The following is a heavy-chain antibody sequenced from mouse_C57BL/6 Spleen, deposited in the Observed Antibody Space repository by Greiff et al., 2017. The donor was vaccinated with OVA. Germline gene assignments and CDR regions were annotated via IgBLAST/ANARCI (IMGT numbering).Heavy chain of an antibody. CDR1: GYTFTSYW. CDR3: AIYSNYAWFAY. CDR2: IHPSDSDT. Sequence: QVQLKQPGAELVKPGASVKVSCKASGYTFTSYWMHWVKQRPGQGLEWIGRIHPSDSDTNYNQKFKGKATLTVDKSSSTAYMQLSSLTSEDSAVYYCAIYSNYAWFAYWGQGTLVTVSA. D-gene: IGHD2-5*01. V-gene: IGHV1-74*01. J-gene: IGHJ3*01.